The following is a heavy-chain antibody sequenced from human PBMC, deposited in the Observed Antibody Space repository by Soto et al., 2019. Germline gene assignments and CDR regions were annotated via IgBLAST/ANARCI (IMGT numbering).Heavy chain of an antibody. D-gene: IGHD3-22*01. V-gene: IGHV3-30-3*01. CDR3: ARPYYYDSSGPPGY. CDR2: ISYDGSNK. Sequence: GGSLRLSCAASGFTFSSYAMHWVRQAPGKGLEWVAVISYDGSNKYYADSVKGRFTISRDNSKNTLYLQMNSLRAEDTAVYYCARPYYYDSSGPPGYWGQGTLVTVSS. CDR1: GFTFSSYA. J-gene: IGHJ4*02.